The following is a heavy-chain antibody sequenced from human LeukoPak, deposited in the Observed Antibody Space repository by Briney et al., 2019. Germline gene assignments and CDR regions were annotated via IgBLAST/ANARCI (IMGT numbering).Heavy chain of an antibody. V-gene: IGHV3-30*02. CDR2: IRYDGSNK. CDR1: GFTFSSYG. CDR3: ARVVSTSGKFYMDV. Sequence: GGSLRLSCAASGFTFSSYGMHWVRQAPGKGLEWVAFIRYDGSNKYYANSVRGRFTISRDNNKNSLDLQMNSLGSDDTAVYYCARVVSTSGKFYMDVWGTGTTVTVSS. D-gene: IGHD1-1*01. J-gene: IGHJ6*03.